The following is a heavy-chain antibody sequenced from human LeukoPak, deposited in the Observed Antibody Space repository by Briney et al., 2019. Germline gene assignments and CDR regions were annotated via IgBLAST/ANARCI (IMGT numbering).Heavy chain of an antibody. V-gene: IGHV1-46*01. CDR3: ARDADDSSGYSNFDY. CDR1: GYTFTRYY. CDR2: INPSGDST. D-gene: IGHD3-22*01. J-gene: IGHJ4*02. Sequence: ASVKVSCKASGYTFTRYYMYWVRQAPGQGLEWMGIINPSGDSTNYAQKFQGRVTMTRDTSTSTVYMELSSLRSEDTAVYYCARDADDSSGYSNFDYWGQGTLVTVSS.